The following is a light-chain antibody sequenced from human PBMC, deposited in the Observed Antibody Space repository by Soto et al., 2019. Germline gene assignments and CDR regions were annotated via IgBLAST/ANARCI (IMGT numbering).Light chain of an antibody. J-gene: IGLJ1*01. CDR3: CSYAGNYKYV. CDR2: AVS. CDR1: GSDIGGYGY. Sequence: QSALTQPLSVSASPGQSVTISCTGTGSDIGGYGYVSWYQHHPGKAPKLLLYAVSKWPSGVPNRFSGSKSGNTASLTISGLQTEDEADYYCCSYAGNYKYVFGTGTKVTVL. V-gene: IGLV2-11*01.